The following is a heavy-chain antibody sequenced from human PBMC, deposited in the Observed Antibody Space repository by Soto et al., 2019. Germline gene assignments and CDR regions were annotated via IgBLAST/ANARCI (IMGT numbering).Heavy chain of an antibody. D-gene: IGHD4-17*01. CDR3: ARTLYGDNVDY. CDR1: GYTFTSYD. CDR2: MNPNSGNT. Sequence: QVQLVQSGAEVKKPGASVKVSCKASGYTFTSYDINWVRQATGKGLEWMGWMNPNSGNTGYAQKFQGRVTTTRNTSVSTASRELRSLRSEYTAVYYCARTLYGDNVDYWGQVTLGTVSS. J-gene: IGHJ4*02. V-gene: IGHV1-8*01.